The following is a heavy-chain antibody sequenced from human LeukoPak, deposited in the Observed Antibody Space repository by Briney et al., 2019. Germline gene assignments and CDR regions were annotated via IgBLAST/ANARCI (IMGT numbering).Heavy chain of an antibody. CDR3: ARGGDDRIFYFDY. D-gene: IGHD3-22*01. Sequence: ASVKVSCKASGYTFTGYYMHWGRQAPGQGLEWMGWINPNSSGTNYAQKFQGRVTMTRDTSISTAYMELSRLRSDHTAVYYCARGGDDRIFYFDYWGQGTLVTVSS. CDR2: INPNSSGT. J-gene: IGHJ4*02. V-gene: IGHV1-2*02. CDR1: GYTFTGYY.